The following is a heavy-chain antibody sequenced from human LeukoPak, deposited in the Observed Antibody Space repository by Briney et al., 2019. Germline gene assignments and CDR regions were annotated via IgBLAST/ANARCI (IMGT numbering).Heavy chain of an antibody. V-gene: IGHV3-48*03. CDR3: ARNPIVGATTWFDP. CDR1: GFTFGSYE. CDR2: ISSSSRII. Sequence: GGSLRLSCATSGFTFGSYEMNWVRQAPGKGLEWVSYISSSSRIIYYADSVKGRFTISRDNAKESLYLQMNSLRAEDTAVYYCARNPIVGATTWFDPWGQGTLVTVSS. J-gene: IGHJ5*02. D-gene: IGHD1-26*01.